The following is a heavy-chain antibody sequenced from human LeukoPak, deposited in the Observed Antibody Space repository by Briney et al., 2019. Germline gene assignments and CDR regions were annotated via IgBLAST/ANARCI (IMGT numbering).Heavy chain of an antibody. CDR1: GYTFTSYG. CDR2: ISAYNGNT. CDR3: ARVVAVYGEYYFDY. Sequence: ASVKVSCKASGYTFTSYGISWVRQAPGQGLEWMGWISAYNGNTNYAQKLQGRVTMTTDTSTSTAYMELRSLRSEDTAVYYCARVVAVYGEYYFDYWGQGTLVTVSS. J-gene: IGHJ4*02. D-gene: IGHD3-10*02. V-gene: IGHV1-18*01.